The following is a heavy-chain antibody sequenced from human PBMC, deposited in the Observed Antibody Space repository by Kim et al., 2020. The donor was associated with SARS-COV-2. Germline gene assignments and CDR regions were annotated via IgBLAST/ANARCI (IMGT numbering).Heavy chain of an antibody. J-gene: IGHJ4*02. V-gene: IGHV1-46*01. D-gene: IGHD3-16*01. CDR3: ARDFSVHHSFEVDY. Sequence: YAQTFQGRVTMTRDTSTSTVYMELSSLRYEDTAVYYCARDFSVHHSFEVDYWGQGTLVTVSS.